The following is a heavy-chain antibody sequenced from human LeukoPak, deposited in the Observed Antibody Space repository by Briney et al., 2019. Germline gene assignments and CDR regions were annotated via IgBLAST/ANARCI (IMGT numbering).Heavy chain of an antibody. J-gene: IGHJ4*02. CDR3: ARVLERKYLYYYFVY. Sequence: ASVKVSCKASGYTFTSYGISWVRQAPGQGLEWMGWISAYNGNTKYAQKLQRRVTMTADTSTSTAYMELRSLRSDDTAVYYCARVLERKYLYYYFVYWGQGTLVTVSS. V-gene: IGHV1-18*01. CDR2: ISAYNGNT. D-gene: IGHD3-16*01. CDR1: GYTFTSYG.